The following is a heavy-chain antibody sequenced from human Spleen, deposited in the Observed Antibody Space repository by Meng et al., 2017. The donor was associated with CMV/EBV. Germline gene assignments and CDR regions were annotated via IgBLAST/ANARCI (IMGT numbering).Heavy chain of an antibody. Sequence: TLSLTCTVSGYYISSGNYWGWIRQPPGKALEWLALIYWNDDKRYSPSLKSRLTITKDTSKNQVVLTMTNMDPVDTATYYCAPWRLNAFDIWGQGTMVTVSS. D-gene: IGHD2-8*01. V-gene: IGHV2-5*01. CDR2: IYWNDDK. CDR3: APWRLNAFDI. CDR1: GYYISSGNYW. J-gene: IGHJ3*02.